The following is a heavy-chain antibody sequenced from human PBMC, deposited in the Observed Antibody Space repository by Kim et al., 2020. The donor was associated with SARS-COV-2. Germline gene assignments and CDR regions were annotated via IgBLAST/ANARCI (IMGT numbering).Heavy chain of an antibody. CDR3: ARGYYDSSGYYFDF. D-gene: IGHD3-22*01. V-gene: IGHV4-30-2*01. Sequence: YTPALKSRVTMSLDRSKNQFSLKLSAVTAADTAVYYCARGYYDSSGYYFDFWGQGTLVTVSS. J-gene: IGHJ4*02.